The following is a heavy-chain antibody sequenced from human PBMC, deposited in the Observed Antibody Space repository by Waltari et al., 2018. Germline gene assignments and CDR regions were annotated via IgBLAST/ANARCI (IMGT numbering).Heavy chain of an antibody. Sequence: QVQLVQSGAEVKKPGSSVKVSCKASGGTFSSYTIRWVRQAPGQGLEWMGRIIPILGIANYAQKFQGRVTITADKSTSTAYMELSSLRSEDTAVYYCAASYYGGNSVDYWGQGTLVTVSS. CDR1: GGTFSSYT. J-gene: IGHJ4*02. CDR3: AASYYGGNSVDY. D-gene: IGHD4-17*01. CDR2: IIPILGIA. V-gene: IGHV1-69*02.